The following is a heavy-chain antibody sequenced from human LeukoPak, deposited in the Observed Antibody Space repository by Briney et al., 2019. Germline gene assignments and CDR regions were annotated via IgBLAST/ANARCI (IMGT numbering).Heavy chain of an antibody. CDR2: ISGGSSGST. Sequence: GGSLRLSCAASGFTFSDYAMSWVRQAPGKGLEWLSVISGGSSGSTYYADSVTGRFTVSRDNSKNTLYLQMNSLRAEDTAVYYCAKGRGWEASYYYYYMDVWGKGTTVTISS. D-gene: IGHD1-26*01. CDR1: GFTFSDYA. J-gene: IGHJ6*03. V-gene: IGHV3-23*01. CDR3: AKGRGWEASYYYYYMDV.